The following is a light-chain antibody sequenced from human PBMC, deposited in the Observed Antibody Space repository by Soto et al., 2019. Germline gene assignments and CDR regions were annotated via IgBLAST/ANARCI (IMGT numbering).Light chain of an antibody. CDR3: SSYTSSNTVL. CDR2: DVT. CDR1: SSDVGGYNY. V-gene: IGLV2-14*03. Sequence: QSALTQPASVSGSPGQSITISCTGTSSDVGGYNYVSWYQHHPGKAPKLMIYDVTDRPSGISFRFSGSKSGNTASLTISRHQAEDEADYYCSSYTSSNTVLFGAGTKLTVL. J-gene: IGLJ2*01.